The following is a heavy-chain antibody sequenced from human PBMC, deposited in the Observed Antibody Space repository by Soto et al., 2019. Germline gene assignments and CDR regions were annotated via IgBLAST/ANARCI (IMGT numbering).Heavy chain of an antibody. CDR1: GFTFSSYG. J-gene: IGHJ4*02. Sequence: QVQLVESGGGVVQPGRSLRLSCAASGFTFSSYGMHWVRQAPGKGLEWVAVIWYDGSNKYYADSVKGRFTISRDNSKNTLYLQMNSLRAEDTAVYYCARSVCSGGSCYRYYFDYWGQGTLVTVSS. D-gene: IGHD2-15*01. CDR2: IWYDGSNK. CDR3: ARSVCSGGSCYRYYFDY. V-gene: IGHV3-33*01.